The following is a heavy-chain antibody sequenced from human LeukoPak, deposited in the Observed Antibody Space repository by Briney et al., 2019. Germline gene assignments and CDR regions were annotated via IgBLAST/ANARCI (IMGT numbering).Heavy chain of an antibody. CDR1: GGSFSGYY. Sequence: SETLSLTCAVYGGSFSGYYWSWIRQPPGKGLEWIGEINHSGSTNYNPSLKSRVTISVDTSKNQFSLKLSSVTAADTAVYYCAGGLRFGELLGIWGQGTLVTVSS. D-gene: IGHD3-10*01. CDR3: AGGLRFGELLGI. V-gene: IGHV4-34*01. J-gene: IGHJ4*02. CDR2: INHSGST.